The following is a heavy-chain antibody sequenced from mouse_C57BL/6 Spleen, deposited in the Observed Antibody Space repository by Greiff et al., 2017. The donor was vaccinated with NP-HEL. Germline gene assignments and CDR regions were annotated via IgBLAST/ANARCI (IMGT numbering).Heavy chain of an antibody. CDR2: IHPNSGST. J-gene: IGHJ2*01. D-gene: IGHD1-1*01. Sequence: QVQLQQPGAELVKPGASVKLSCKASGYTFTSYWMHWVKQRPGQGLEWIGMIHPNSGSTNYNEKFKSKATLTVDKSSSTAYMQLSSLTSEDSAVYYCARGVYGSSPYYFDYWGQGTTLTVTS. CDR3: ARGVYGSSPYYFDY. CDR1: GYTFTSYW. V-gene: IGHV1-64*01.